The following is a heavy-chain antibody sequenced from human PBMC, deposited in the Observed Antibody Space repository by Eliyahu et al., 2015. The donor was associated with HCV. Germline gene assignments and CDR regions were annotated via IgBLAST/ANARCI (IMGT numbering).Heavy chain of an antibody. CDR3: ARDRSYMYYYGSGTGPRAPYEYYYGMDV. CDR2: ISYDGSNK. D-gene: IGHD3-10*01. Sequence: QVQLVESGGGVVQPGRSLRLSCAASGFTFXSYXXHWVRQAPGXGLEWVAVISYDGSNKYYADSVKGRFTISRDNSKNTLYLQMNSLRAEDTAVYYCARDRSYMYYYGSGTGPRAPYEYYYGMDVWGQGTTVTVSS. CDR1: GFTFXSYX. V-gene: IGHV3-30-3*01. J-gene: IGHJ6*02.